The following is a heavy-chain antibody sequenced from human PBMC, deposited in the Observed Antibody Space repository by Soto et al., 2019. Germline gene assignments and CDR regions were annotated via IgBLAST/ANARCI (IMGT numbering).Heavy chain of an antibody. D-gene: IGHD2-2*01. V-gene: IGHV3-9*01. CDR2: ISWNSGSI. CDR3: AKDILCISTSGSYYFDY. J-gene: IGHJ4*02. CDR1: GFTFDDYA. Sequence: EVQLVESGGGLVQPGRSLRLSCAASGFTFDDYAMHWVRQAPGKGLEWVSGISWNSGSIGYADSVKGRFTISRDNAKNSRYLKMNSLRAEDTALYYWAKDILCISTSGSYYFDYWGQGTLVTVSS.